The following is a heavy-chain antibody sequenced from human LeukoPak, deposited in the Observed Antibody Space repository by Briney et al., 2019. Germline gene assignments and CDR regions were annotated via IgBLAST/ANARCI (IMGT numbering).Heavy chain of an antibody. V-gene: IGHV4-59*01. CDR2: IYYSGST. Sequence: SETLSLTCTVSGGSISSYYWSWIRQPPGKGLEWIGYIYYSGSTNYNPSLKSRVIISVDTSKNQFSLKLSSVTAADTAVYYCARSYYYYMDVWGKGTTVTVSS. CDR1: GGSISSYY. J-gene: IGHJ6*03. CDR3: ARSYYYYMDV.